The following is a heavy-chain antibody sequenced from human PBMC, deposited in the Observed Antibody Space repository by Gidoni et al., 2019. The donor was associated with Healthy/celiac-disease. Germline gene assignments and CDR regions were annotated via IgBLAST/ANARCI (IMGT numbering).Heavy chain of an antibody. CDR2: RSYDGSKK. J-gene: IGHJ4*02. CDR3: AKDLDRTMYFFDY. V-gene: IGHV3-30*18. D-gene: IGHD3-3*01. Sequence: QVQVVESGGGVVQPGSSLRLSCSASGFTLSSYGMHWVRQAPGKGLEWVTFRSYDGSKKYYADSVKGRFTISRDNSKNTLYLQMNSLRAEDTAVYYCAKDLDRTMYFFDYWGQGTLVTVSS. CDR1: GFTLSSYG.